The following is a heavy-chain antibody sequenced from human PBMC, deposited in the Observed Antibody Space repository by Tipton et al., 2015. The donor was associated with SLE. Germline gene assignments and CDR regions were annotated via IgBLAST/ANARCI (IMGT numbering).Heavy chain of an antibody. Sequence: TLSLTCAVNGGSLSGYYWVWIRQPPEKGLEWIGEINHSGSTNYNPSLKSRVTISVDTSANQFSLKLSSVTAADTAVYYCARGLFGWELPYWGQGTLVTVSS. CDR2: INHSGST. CDR3: ARGLFGWELPY. D-gene: IGHD1-26*01. V-gene: IGHV4-34*01. J-gene: IGHJ4*02. CDR1: GGSLSGYY.